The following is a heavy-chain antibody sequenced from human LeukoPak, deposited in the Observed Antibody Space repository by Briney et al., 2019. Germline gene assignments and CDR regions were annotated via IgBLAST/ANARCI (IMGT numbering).Heavy chain of an antibody. D-gene: IGHD5/OR15-5a*01. Sequence: ASVKVSCKASGYTFTNYGITWVRQAPGQGLEWMGWVSAKTGDTNYAQKFQGRVTMTTDTSTSTVYMELRSLRSDDTAVFYCARILASIRDYWGQGTLVTVSS. CDR2: VSAKTGDT. CDR1: GYTFTNYG. CDR3: ARILASIRDY. V-gene: IGHV1-18*01. J-gene: IGHJ4*02.